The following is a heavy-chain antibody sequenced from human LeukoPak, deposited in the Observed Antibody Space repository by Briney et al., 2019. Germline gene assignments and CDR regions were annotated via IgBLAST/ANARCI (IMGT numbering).Heavy chain of an antibody. J-gene: IGHJ4*02. CDR2: VKQDGTEK. V-gene: IGHV3-7*01. D-gene: IGHD6-13*01. CDR3: ARAGGTSWADY. Sequence: GGSLRLSCEASGFTFRDYWMTWVRQAPGKGLEWVANVKQDGTEKFYVDSVKGRYTISRDNGKNSLYLQMNSLRVEDTAIYYCARAGGTSWADYWGQGTLVTVSS. CDR1: GFTFRDYW.